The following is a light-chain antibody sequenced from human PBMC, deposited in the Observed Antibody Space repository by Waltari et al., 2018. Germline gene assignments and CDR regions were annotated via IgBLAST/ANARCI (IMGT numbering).Light chain of an antibody. J-gene: IGLJ3*02. CDR2: RNN. CDR1: SSNIGSNY. V-gene: IGLV1-47*01. Sequence: QSVLTQPPSASGTPGQRVTISCSGSSSNIGSNYVYWYQQLPGTAPKLLIYRNNQRPSGVPDRFSGSKAGTSASLAISGLRSEDEADYYGAAWDDSLSDVWVFGGGTKLTVL. CDR3: AAWDDSLSDVWV.